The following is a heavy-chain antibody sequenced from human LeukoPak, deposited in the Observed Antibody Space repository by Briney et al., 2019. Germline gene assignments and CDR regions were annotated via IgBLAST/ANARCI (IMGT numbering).Heavy chain of an antibody. CDR3: ARGGGMATITPDY. J-gene: IGHJ4*02. V-gene: IGHV1-69*05. CDR2: IIPIFGTA. Sequence: SVKVSCKASGYTFTSYGISWVRQAPGQGLELMGRIIPIFGTANYAQKFQGRVTITTDESTSTAYMELSSLRSEGTAVYYCARGGGMATITPDYWGQGTLVTVSS. D-gene: IGHD5-24*01. CDR1: GYTFTSYG.